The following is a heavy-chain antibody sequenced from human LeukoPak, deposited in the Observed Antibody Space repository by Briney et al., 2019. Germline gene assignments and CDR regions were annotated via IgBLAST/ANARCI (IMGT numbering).Heavy chain of an antibody. J-gene: IGHJ3*02. CDR2: IRYDGSNK. D-gene: IGHD4/OR15-4a*01. CDR3: AKETIDAFDI. V-gene: IGHV3-30*02. CDR1: GFTFSSYG. Sequence: PGGSLRLSCEASGFTFSSYGMHWVRQAPGKGLEWVAFIRYDGSNKYYGDSVKGRFTISRDNAKNTLYLQMNSPRAEDTAVYYCAKETIDAFDIWGQGTMVTVSS.